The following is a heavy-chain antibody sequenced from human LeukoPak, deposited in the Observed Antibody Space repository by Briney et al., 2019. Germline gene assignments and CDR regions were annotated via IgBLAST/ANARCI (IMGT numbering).Heavy chain of an antibody. CDR1: GYTLTELS. CDR2: INPNSGGT. Sequence: ASVKVSCKVSGYTLTELSMHWVRQAPGQGLEWMGWINPNSGGTNYAQKFQGRVTMTRDTSISTAYMELSRLRSDDTAVYYCAKEGSGVFDYWGQGTLVTVSS. V-gene: IGHV1-2*02. D-gene: IGHD3-10*01. CDR3: AKEGSGVFDY. J-gene: IGHJ4*02.